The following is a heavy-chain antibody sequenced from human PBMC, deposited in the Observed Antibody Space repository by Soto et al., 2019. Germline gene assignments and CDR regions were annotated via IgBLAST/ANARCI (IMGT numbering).Heavy chain of an antibody. CDR2: FNPTGDTA. J-gene: IGHJ6*02. Sequence: VKVSCKASGYTFTSYYIHWVRQAPGQGLEWIGIFNPTGDTASYAQKLQGRVTMTRDTSTGTAYMELGSLRSEDTAVYYCARGGRIVDTGIGYYYYHAMDVWGQGTTVTVSS. CDR1: GYTFTSYY. V-gene: IGHV1-46*01. D-gene: IGHD5-18*01. CDR3: ARGGRIVDTGIGYYYYHAMDV.